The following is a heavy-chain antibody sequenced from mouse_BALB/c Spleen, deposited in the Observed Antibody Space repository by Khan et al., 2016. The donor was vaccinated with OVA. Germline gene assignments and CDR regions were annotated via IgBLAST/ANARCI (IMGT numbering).Heavy chain of an antibody. CDR1: GYSFTSYF. CDR3: TRHGYVAWFTY. CDR2: IDPFSGGT. J-gene: IGHJ3*01. V-gene: IGHV1S135*01. D-gene: IGHD2-2*01. Sequence: EVQLQQSGPELMKPGASVKISCKASGYSFTSYFIHWVMQSHGKSLEWIGYIDPFSGGTSYNQKFKGTATLTVDKSSSQAYIHLSNLTSEDSAVYYCTRHGYVAWFTYWGQGTLVTVSA.